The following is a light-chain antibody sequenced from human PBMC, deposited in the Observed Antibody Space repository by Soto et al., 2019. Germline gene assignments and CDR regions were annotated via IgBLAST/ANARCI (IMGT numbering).Light chain of an antibody. J-gene: IGKJ5*01. V-gene: IGKV3-20*01. Sequence: EIVLTQSPGTLSLSPGQRATLSGRTSQRLSASDIAWYQQKPGQAPRFLIYGVSTRVAGIPARFSGSGSGTDFTLTIRSLEPEDFAVYHCQQYGSSPLITFGQGTQLEIK. CDR3: QQYGSSPLIT. CDR1: QRLSASD. CDR2: GVS.